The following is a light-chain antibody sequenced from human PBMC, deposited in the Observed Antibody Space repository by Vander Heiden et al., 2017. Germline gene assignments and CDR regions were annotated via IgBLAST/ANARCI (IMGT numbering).Light chain of an antibody. CDR1: NSGRKS. CDR2: DDS. CDR3: QVWDSDNDHVV. J-gene: IGLJ2*01. Sequence: SYVLPQPPSVPAAPRQTAKITCGGNNSGRKSVHWHQQKPGQAPVLVVYDDSGRPSGIPERFSGSNSGNTATLTISRVEAGDEADYYCQVWDSDNDHVVFGGGTKLTVL. V-gene: IGLV3-21*02.